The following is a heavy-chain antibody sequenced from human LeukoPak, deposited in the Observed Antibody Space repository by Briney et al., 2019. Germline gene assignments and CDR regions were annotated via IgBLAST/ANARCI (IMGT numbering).Heavy chain of an antibody. Sequence: SETLSLTCAVYGGSFSGYYWSWIRQPPGKGLEWMGEINHSGSTNYNPSLKSRVTISVDTSKNQFSLKLSSVTAADTAVYYCARGVVCPDYWGQGTLVTVSS. V-gene: IGHV4-34*01. J-gene: IGHJ4*02. CDR2: INHSGST. CDR1: GGSFSGYY. D-gene: IGHD3-22*01. CDR3: ARGVVCPDY.